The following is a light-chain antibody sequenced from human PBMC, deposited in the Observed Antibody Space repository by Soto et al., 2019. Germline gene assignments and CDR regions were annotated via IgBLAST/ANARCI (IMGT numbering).Light chain of an antibody. CDR1: QSVSSY. J-gene: IGKJ4*01. CDR3: QQRSKWPLT. V-gene: IGKV3-11*01. CDR2: DAS. Sequence: EIVLTQSPATLSLSPGERATLSCRASQSVSSYLAWYQQKPGQAPRLLIYDASNRAPGIPARFSGSGSGTDFTLTISSLEPEDFAVYYCQQRSKWPLTSGRGTKV.